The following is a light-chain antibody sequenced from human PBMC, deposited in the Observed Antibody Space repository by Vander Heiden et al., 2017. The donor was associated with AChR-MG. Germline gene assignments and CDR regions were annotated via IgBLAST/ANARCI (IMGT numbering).Light chain of an antibody. Sequence: DIQMTQSPSTLSASVGDRVTITCRASQSISTWLAWYQQKPGKAPNLLIYKASSLESGVPSRFSVSGSGTDFTLTISSLHPDDFATYYCQQVNSFPVTFGQGTRLEIK. V-gene: IGKV1-5*03. J-gene: IGKJ5*01. CDR2: KAS. CDR1: QSISTW. CDR3: QQVNSFPVT.